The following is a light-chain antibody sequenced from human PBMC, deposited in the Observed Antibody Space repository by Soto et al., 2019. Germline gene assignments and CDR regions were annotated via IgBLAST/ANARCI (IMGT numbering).Light chain of an antibody. Sequence: EIVLTRSPGTLSLSPGERATLSCRASQSFSSPYLAWYQQKPGQAPRLLIYGAATRATGVPDRFSGSGFGTDFTLSISSLEPEDFEVYYCQQYEDSPFTFGPGTKVDIK. CDR3: QQYEDSPFT. V-gene: IGKV3-20*01. CDR1: QSFSSPY. CDR2: GAA. J-gene: IGKJ3*01.